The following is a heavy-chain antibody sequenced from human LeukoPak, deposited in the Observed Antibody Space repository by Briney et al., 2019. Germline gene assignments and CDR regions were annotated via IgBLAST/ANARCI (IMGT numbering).Heavy chain of an antibody. CDR2: INPNSGGT. D-gene: IGHD6-19*01. CDR1: GYTFTGYY. CDR3: ARDSSGWYINWFDP. V-gene: IGHV1-2*02. Sequence: ASVKVSCKASGYTFTGYYMHWVRQAPGQGLEWMGWINPNSGGTNYAQKFQGRVTMTRDTSISTAYMELSRLRSDDTAVYYCARDSSGWYINWFDPWGQGTLVTVSS. J-gene: IGHJ5*02.